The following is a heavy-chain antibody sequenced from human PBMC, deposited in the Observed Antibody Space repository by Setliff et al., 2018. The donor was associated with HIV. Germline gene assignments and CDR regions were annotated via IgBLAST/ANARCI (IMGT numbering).Heavy chain of an antibody. Sequence: LSLTCSVSGGSLSSYYWSWIRQPPGKGLEWIGYVYYSGTTNYNPSLKSRVSMSVDTSKDQFSLRLSSVTAADTAVYYCARKYLVNVFDYWGQGMLVTVSS. V-gene: IGHV4-59*01. J-gene: IGHJ4*02. CDR2: VYYSGTT. D-gene: IGHD3-22*01. CDR1: GGSLSSYY. CDR3: ARKYLVNVFDY.